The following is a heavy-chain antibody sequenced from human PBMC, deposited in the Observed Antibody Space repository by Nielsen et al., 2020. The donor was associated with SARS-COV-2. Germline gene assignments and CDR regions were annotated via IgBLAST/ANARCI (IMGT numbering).Heavy chain of an antibody. CDR1: GFTFDDYA. J-gene: IGHJ4*02. CDR3: ARRYFEF. CDR2: ISWNSGSI. V-gene: IGHV3-9*01. Sequence: SLKISCAASGFTFDDYAMHWVRQAPGKGLEWVPGISWNSGSIGYADSVKGRFTISRDNAKNSVYLQMNSLRAEDTAVYYCARRYFEFWGQGTLGTVSS.